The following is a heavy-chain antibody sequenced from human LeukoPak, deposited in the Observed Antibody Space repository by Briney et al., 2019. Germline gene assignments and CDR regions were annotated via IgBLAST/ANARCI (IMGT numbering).Heavy chain of an antibody. J-gene: IGHJ4*02. Sequence: GGSLRLSCAASGFTFSSCVMTWVRQTPGKGLEWVSSIIASGSMSYSADSVKGRFTISRDNSDNTLYLQMNSLRVESTALCYSAKEETFSLYYYERSGYPDFWGRGTLVTVSS. CDR2: IIASGSMS. D-gene: IGHD3-22*01. V-gene: IGHV3-23*01. CDR1: GFTFSSCV. CDR3: AKEETFSLYYYERSGYPDF.